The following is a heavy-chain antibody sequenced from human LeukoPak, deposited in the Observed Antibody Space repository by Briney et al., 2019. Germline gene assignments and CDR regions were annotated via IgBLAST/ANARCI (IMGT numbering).Heavy chain of an antibody. CDR2: IKSKTDGGTT. CDR1: GFIFSNAW. CDR3: TTDCSFDSGYDFYYYGMDV. V-gene: IGHV3-15*01. J-gene: IGHJ6*02. D-gene: IGHD5-12*01. Sequence: GGSLRLSCAASGFIFSNAWMSWVRQAPGKGLEWVGRIKSKTDGGTTDYAAPVKGRFTISRDDSKNTLYLQMNSLKTEDTAVYYCTTDCSFDSGYDFYYYGMDVWGQGTTVTVSS.